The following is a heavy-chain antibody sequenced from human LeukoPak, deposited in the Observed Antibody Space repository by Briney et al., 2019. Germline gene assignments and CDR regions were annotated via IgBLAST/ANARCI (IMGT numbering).Heavy chain of an antibody. V-gene: IGHV4-4*07. J-gene: IGHJ3*02. Sequence: SETLSHTCTVSGGSLNNYYWSWIRQPAGKGLHWIGRVYSSGGTNYNPSLKTRVALSVDTSKNQFSLRLNSLTAADTAVYYCARKGISAVAGAFDIWGQGTMVTVSS. CDR2: VYSSGGT. CDR1: GGSLNNYY. D-gene: IGHD6-19*01. CDR3: ARKGISAVAGAFDI.